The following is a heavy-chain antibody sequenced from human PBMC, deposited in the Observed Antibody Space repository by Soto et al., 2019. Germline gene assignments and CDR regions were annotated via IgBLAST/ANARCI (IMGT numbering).Heavy chain of an antibody. D-gene: IGHD6-13*01. CDR2: ISYDGSNK. Sequence: GGSLRLSCAASGFTFSSYGMHWVRQAPGKGLEWVAVISYDGSNKYYADSVKGRFTISRDNSKNTLYLQMNSLRAEDTAVYYCAKPFRLYSSSWYTHFDYWGQGTLVTVS. V-gene: IGHV3-30*18. CDR3: AKPFRLYSSSWYTHFDY. CDR1: GFTFSSYG. J-gene: IGHJ4*02.